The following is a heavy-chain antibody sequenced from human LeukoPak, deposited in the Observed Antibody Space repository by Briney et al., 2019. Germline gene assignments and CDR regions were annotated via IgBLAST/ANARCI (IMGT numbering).Heavy chain of an antibody. CDR2: IYYSGST. CDR3: ARAAHDSSGQFDY. V-gene: IGHV4-59*01. Sequence: NPSETLSLTCTVSGGSISSYYWSWIRQPPGKGLEWIGYIYYSGSTNYNPSLKSRVTISVDTSKNQFSLKLSSVTAADTAVYYCARAAHDSSGQFDYWGQGTLVTVSS. CDR1: GGSISSYY. D-gene: IGHD3-22*01. J-gene: IGHJ4*02.